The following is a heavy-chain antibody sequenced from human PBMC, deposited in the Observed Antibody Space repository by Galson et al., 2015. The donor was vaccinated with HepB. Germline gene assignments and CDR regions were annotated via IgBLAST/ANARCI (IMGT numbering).Heavy chain of an antibody. CDR2: IYYSGST. CDR3: ARDYGYCSGGSCYSLFDY. CDR1: GGSISSYY. D-gene: IGHD2-15*01. V-gene: IGHV4-59*01. J-gene: IGHJ4*02. Sequence: SETLSLTCTVSGGSISSYYWSWIRQPPGKGLEWIGYIYYSGSTNYNPSLKSRVTISVDTSKNQFSLKLSSVTAADTAVYYCARDYGYCSGGSCYSLFDYWGQGTLVTVSS.